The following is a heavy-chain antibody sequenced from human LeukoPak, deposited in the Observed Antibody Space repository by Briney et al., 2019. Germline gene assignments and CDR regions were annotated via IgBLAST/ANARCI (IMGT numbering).Heavy chain of an antibody. J-gene: IGHJ6*03. CDR3: AKNEGWELHQYNLDV. V-gene: IGHV3-23*01. CDR1: GFPFSDFA. CDR2: LSGSGDGT. Sequence: GGSLRLSCAASGFPFSDFAMSWVRQAPGKGLQWVSTLSGSGDGTNFADALKGRFTISRDNSKNTLYLQMNSLRADDTAVYYCAKNEGWELHQYNLDVWGTGTAVTVSS. D-gene: IGHD1-26*01.